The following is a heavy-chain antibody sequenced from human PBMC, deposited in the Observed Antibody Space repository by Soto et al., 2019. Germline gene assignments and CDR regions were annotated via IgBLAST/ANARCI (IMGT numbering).Heavy chain of an antibody. D-gene: IGHD5-18*01. CDR1: GGSISGYY. V-gene: IGHV4-59*01. J-gene: IGHJ4*02. CDR3: ARGNNYGTLFH. Sequence: QVQLQESGPGLVKPSETLSLTCTVSGGSISGYYWSWIRQPPGKGLEWIAYAYYSGSSSYNPSLQSVVTILVYTAKNQFSLKLISVKAADPAVYYCARGNNYGTLFHWGQGTLVTVSS. CDR2: AYYSGSS.